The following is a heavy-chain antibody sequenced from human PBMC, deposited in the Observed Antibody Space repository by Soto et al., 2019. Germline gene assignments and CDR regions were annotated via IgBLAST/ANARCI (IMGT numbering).Heavy chain of an antibody. Sequence: QVHLVQSGAEVKSPGASVRVSCKASGYTFSAYYLHRVRHAPGQGLEWMGWLDPNTGRTNYAQKFKGRVTMTSDTSISTAYMELSRLTSDDSAVYYCGRDGVEILSLALGHWLDPWGQGTLVTVSS. CDR3: GRDGVEILSLALGHWLDP. CDR1: GYTFSAYY. V-gene: IGHV1-2*02. CDR2: LDPNTGRT. D-gene: IGHD2-21*01. J-gene: IGHJ5*02.